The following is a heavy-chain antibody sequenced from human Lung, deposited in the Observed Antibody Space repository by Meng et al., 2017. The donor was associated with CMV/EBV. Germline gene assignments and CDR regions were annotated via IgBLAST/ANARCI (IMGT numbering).Heavy chain of an antibody. D-gene: IGHD1-26*01. CDR2: IPFDGSNK. CDR3: ANSPFPRSIWRYYFDF. CDR1: GFTFSIYG. J-gene: IGHJ4*02. V-gene: IGHV3-30*02. Sequence: GGSXRLXCETSGFTFSIYGMHWVRQAPGKGLEWVAHIPFDGSNKYYADSVKGRFTIFRDNSKNTLFLQMDSLRAEDTALYYCANSPFPRSIWRYYFDFWGQGTXVT.